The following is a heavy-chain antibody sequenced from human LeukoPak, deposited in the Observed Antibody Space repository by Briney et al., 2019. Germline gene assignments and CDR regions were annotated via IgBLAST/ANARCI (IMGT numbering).Heavy chain of an antibody. D-gene: IGHD3-22*01. CDR2: SYYSGST. J-gene: IGHJ4*02. Sequence: TETLSLTCTVSGDPISSYYWSWLRQPPGKGLEWIGYSYYSGSTNYNPSLKSRVTISVDTSKNQFSLKLTSVTAADTAMYYCASAPDSRGYYPPFEYWGQGTVVTVSS. CDR1: GDPISSYY. V-gene: IGHV4-59*01. CDR3: ASAPDSRGYYPPFEY.